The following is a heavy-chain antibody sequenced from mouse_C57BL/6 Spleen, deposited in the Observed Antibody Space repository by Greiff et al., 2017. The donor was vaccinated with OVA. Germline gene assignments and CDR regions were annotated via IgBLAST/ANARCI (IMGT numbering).Heavy chain of an antibody. CDR3: ARGLRRGDYAMDY. V-gene: IGHV1-50*01. CDR2: IDPSDSYT. CDR1: GYTFTSYW. Sequence: QVQLQQSGAELVKPGASVKLSCKASGYTFTSYWMQWVKQRPGQGLEWIGEIDPSDSYTNYNQKFKGKATLTVDTSSSTAYMQLSSLTSEDSAVYYCARGLRRGDYAMDYWGQGTSVTVSS. D-gene: IGHD2-4*01. J-gene: IGHJ4*01.